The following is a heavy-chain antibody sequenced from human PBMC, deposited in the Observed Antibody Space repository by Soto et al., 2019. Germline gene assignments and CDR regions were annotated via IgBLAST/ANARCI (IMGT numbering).Heavy chain of an antibody. CDR2: IKNKANSYTT. J-gene: IGHJ4*02. CDR1: GFTFSAHY. CDR3: TRVGLGSSRSSAY. Sequence: VQLVESGGVLVQPEGSLRLSCAASGFTFSAHYMDWVRQAPGKGLEWVGRIKNKANSYTTEYAAPVKGRFIISRDDSKNSVFLQMNRLKTDDTAVYYCTRVGLGSSRSSAYWGQGILVTVSS. D-gene: IGHD6-19*01. V-gene: IGHV3-72*01.